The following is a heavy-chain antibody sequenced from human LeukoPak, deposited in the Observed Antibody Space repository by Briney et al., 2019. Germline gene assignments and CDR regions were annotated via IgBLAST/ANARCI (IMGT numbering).Heavy chain of an antibody. D-gene: IGHD1-1*01. V-gene: IGHV4-38-2*02. CDR2: MYDSGTT. J-gene: IGHJ4*02. CDR1: GYSISSGYY. Sequence: SETLSLTCTVSGYSISSGYYWGWIRHPPGKVLEGVGIMYDSGTTDYNPSLKGRFTISGDTSKNTLFLKVNSLTAADTAVYYCARYEVHLGIFDHWGQGTLVTVSS. CDR3: ARYEVHLGIFDH.